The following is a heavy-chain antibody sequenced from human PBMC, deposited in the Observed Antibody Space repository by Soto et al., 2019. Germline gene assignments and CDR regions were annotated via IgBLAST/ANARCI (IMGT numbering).Heavy chain of an antibody. CDR3: ARIWNDGLGDV. D-gene: IGHD1-1*01. J-gene: IGHJ6*02. V-gene: IGHV4-59*12. CDR1: GGSLSTFY. Sequence: QVQLQESGPGLVKPSETLSLTCTVSGGSLSTFYWSWVRQPPGKGLEWIGYIYYSGGTSSYNPSRKSRVTISVDTSKNPFSLKMSSVTAADTAVYHCARIWNDGLGDVWGQGTTVTVSS. CDR2: IYYSGGTS.